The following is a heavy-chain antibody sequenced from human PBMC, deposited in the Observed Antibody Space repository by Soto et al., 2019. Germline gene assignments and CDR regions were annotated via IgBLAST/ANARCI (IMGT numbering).Heavy chain of an antibody. CDR3: VRGKYSGSYFFDY. D-gene: IGHD1-26*01. V-gene: IGHV3-74*01. CDR2: LDSVGSST. Sequence: EVQLVESGGGVVQPGGSLRLSCEASGFSFTNDWMHWVRQAPGKGLVWVSSLDSVGSSTDYADSVKGRFTISRDNAKNTLYLQMNRLGVEDTAIYYCVRGKYSGSYFFDYWGQGTLVTVSS. CDR1: GFSFTNDW. J-gene: IGHJ4*02.